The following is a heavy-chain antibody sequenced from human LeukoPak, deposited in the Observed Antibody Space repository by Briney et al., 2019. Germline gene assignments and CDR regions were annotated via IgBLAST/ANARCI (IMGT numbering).Heavy chain of an antibody. V-gene: IGHV3-23*01. D-gene: IGHD3-10*01. J-gene: IGHJ4*02. CDR1: GFTFGNYG. CDR2: VSGSDENT. Sequence: GGSLRLSCAASGFTFGNYGMSWVRQAPGKGLEWVSGVSGSDENTFYADAVKGRFTISRDNSKNTLYMQMNSLRAEDTAVYYCAEEAYYGSGSYYIGRDYWGEGTLVTVSS. CDR3: AEEAYYGSGSYYIGRDY.